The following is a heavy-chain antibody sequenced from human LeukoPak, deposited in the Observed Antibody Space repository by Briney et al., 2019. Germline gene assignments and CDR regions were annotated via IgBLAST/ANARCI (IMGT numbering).Heavy chain of an antibody. CDR1: GFTFSSYA. CDR3: AKDQYSSSWYGYFDY. V-gene: IGHV3-23*01. D-gene: IGHD6-13*01. Sequence: GGSLRLSCAASGFTFSSYAMSWVRQAPGKELEWVSAISGSGGSTYYADSVKGRFTISRDNSKNTLYLQMNSLRAEDTAVYYCAKDQYSSSWYGYFDYWGQGTLVTVSS. CDR2: ISGSGGST. J-gene: IGHJ4*02.